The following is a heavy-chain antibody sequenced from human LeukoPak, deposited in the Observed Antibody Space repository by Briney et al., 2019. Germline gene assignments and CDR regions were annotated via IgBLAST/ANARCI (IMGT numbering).Heavy chain of an antibody. J-gene: IGHJ5*02. V-gene: IGHV1-2*02. Sequence: ASVKVSCKASGYTFTGYYMHWVRQAPGQGLEWMGWINPNSGGTNYAQKFQGRVTMTRDTSISTAYMELRSLTSDDTAVYYCVRGILSDDTLTGPWGQGTLVTVSS. CDR2: INPNSGGT. CDR1: GYTFTGYY. D-gene: IGHD3-9*01. CDR3: VRGILSDDTLTGP.